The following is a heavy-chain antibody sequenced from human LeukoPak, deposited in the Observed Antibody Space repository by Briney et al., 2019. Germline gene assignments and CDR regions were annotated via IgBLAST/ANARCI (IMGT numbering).Heavy chain of an antibody. Sequence: GGSLRLSCAASGFTFSSYAMSWVRQAPGKGLEWVSAISGSGGSTYYADSVKGRFTISRDNSKNTLYLQMNSLRAEDTAVYYCAKDGEYYYGPGPNYFDYWGQGTLVTVSS. V-gene: IGHV3-23*01. J-gene: IGHJ4*02. CDR3: AKDGEYYYGPGPNYFDY. CDR2: ISGSGGST. CDR1: GFTFSSYA. D-gene: IGHD3-10*01.